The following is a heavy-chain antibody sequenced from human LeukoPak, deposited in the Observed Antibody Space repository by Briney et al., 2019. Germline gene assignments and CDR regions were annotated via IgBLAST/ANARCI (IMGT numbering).Heavy chain of an antibody. J-gene: IGHJ4*02. CDR3: ARDTYYDFWSGYYEIDY. Sequence: GGSLRLSCAASGFTFSSYAMDWVRQAPGKGLEWVAVISYDGSNKYYADSVKGRFTISRDNSKNTLYLQMNSLRAEDTAVYYCARDTYYDFWSGYYEIDYWGQGTQVTVSS. V-gene: IGHV3-30*01. CDR1: GFTFSSYA. D-gene: IGHD3-3*01. CDR2: ISYDGSNK.